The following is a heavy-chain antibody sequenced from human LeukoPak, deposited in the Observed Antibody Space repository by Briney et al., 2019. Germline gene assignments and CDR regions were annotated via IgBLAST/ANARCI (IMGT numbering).Heavy chain of an antibody. CDR3: AREQPREITGEDYYYGMDV. Sequence: ASVKVSCKASGYTFTSYYMHWVRQAPGQGLEWMEIINPSGGSTSYAQKFQGRVTMTRDTSTSTVYMELSSLRSEDTAVYYCAREQPREITGEDYYYGMDVWGQGTTVTVSS. CDR1: GYTFTSYY. J-gene: IGHJ6*02. D-gene: IGHD1-14*01. CDR2: INPSGGST. V-gene: IGHV1-46*01.